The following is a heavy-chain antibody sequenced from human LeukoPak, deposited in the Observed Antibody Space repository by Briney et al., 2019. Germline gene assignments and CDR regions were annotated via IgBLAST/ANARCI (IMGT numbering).Heavy chain of an antibody. D-gene: IGHD3-10*01. CDR2: IYSGGST. J-gene: IGHJ4*02. CDR1: GFTFTSYA. V-gene: IGHV3-53*01. Sequence: PGGSLRLSCAASGFTFTSYAINWVRQAPGKGLEWVSVIYSGGSTYYADSVKGRFTISRDNSKNTLYLQMNSLRADDTAVYYCVAARGVGYWGQGTLVTVSS. CDR3: VAARGVGY.